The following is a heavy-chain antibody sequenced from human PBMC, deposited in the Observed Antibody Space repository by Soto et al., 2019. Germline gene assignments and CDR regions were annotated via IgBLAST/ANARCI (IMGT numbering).Heavy chain of an antibody. Sequence: ASVKVSCKASGYTFTSYDINWVRQATGQGLEWMGWMNPNSGNTGYAQKFQGRVTMTRNTPISTAYMELSSLRSEDTAVYYCARGVRLRSGYADYYYYYMDVWGKGTTVTVSS. CDR3: ARGVRLRSGYADYYYYYMDV. CDR1: GYTFTSYD. J-gene: IGHJ6*03. D-gene: IGHD5-12*01. V-gene: IGHV1-8*01. CDR2: MNPNSGNT.